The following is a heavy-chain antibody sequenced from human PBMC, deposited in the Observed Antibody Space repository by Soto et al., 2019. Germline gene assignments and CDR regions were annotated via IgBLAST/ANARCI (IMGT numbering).Heavy chain of an antibody. D-gene: IGHD1-26*01. CDR2: IFYSGST. V-gene: IGHV4-59*01. Sequence: SETLSLTCTVSGGSISSYYWSWIRQPPGKGLEWIGYIFYSGSTNYNPSLKSRVTISVDTSKNQFSLKLSSVTAADTAVYYCARRWGPTFDFWGQGTLVTVSS. J-gene: IGHJ4*02. CDR3: ARRWGPTFDF. CDR1: GGSISSYY.